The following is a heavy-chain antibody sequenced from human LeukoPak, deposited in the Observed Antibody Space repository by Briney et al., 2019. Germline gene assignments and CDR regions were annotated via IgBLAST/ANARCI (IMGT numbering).Heavy chain of an antibody. V-gene: IGHV3-53*01. J-gene: IGHJ4*02. D-gene: IGHD6-13*01. Sequence: GSLRLSCAASGFTVSSNYMSWVRQAPGKGLEWVSVIHSGGSTYYADSVKGRFTISRDNSKNTLYLQMNSLRAEDTAVYYCASGSSWYNSFGYWGQGTLVTVSS. CDR1: GFTVSSNY. CDR3: ASGSSWYNSFGY. CDR2: IHSGGST.